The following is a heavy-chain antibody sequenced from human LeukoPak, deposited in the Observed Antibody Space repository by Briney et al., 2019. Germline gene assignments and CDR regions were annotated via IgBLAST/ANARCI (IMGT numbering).Heavy chain of an antibody. J-gene: IGHJ4*02. CDR2: IEPDGSRV. CDR1: GFTLSRYW. Sequence: GGSLRLSCLTSGFTLSRYWMHWVRQVPGKGLVWVSRIEPDGSRVTYADSLKGRFTMSRDNAKNTLYLQMNSLRAEDTAVYYCARDFAGGDDYWGQGTLVTVSS. V-gene: IGHV3-74*01. D-gene: IGHD3-16*01. CDR3: ARDFAGGDDY.